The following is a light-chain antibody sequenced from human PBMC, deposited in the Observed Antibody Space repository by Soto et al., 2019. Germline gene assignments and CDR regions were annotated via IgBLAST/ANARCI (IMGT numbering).Light chain of an antibody. Sequence: QSVLTQPPAVSGAPGQRVTISCTGSSSNIGASYDVHWYQHLPGTAPKLLIYGNSNRPSGVPDRFSGSKSGTSASLAITRLQAEDEADYYCQAYDSSLSGVVFGGGTKLTVL. CDR2: GNS. V-gene: IGLV1-40*01. CDR1: SSNIGASYD. CDR3: QAYDSSLSGVV. J-gene: IGLJ2*01.